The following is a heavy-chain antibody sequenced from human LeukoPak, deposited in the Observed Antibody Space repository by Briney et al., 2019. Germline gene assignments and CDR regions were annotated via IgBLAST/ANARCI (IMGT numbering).Heavy chain of an antibody. CDR2: INPSVGGT. J-gene: IGHJ6*02. D-gene: IGHD1-1*01. CDR3: ARDGEEVQGMDV. CDR1: GYTFTDYY. V-gene: IGHV1-46*01. Sequence: ASVKVSCKASGYTFTDYYVHWVRQAPGQGLEWMGIINPSVGGTTYAQKFQGRVTMTRDTSTNTFNMELSSLRSEDTAMYYCARDGEEVQGMDVWGQGTTVIVSS.